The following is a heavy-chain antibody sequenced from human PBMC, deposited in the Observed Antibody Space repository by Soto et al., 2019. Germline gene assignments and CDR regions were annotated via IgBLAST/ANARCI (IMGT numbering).Heavy chain of an antibody. CDR3: VNDRLKLTMGVVGAFDI. CDR1: GFSFNNHA. V-gene: IGHV3-23*01. Sequence: VQLLESGGGLVQPGGSLRLSCAASGFSFNNHAMTWVRQAPGKGLEWVSGISGSGDTTHYADSVRGRFTIYRDNSKDTMYLQMNSVRPEGTDVSYCVNDRLKLTMGVVGAFDIWGLGTMVTVSS. D-gene: IGHD3-10*01. CDR2: ISGSGDTT. J-gene: IGHJ3*02.